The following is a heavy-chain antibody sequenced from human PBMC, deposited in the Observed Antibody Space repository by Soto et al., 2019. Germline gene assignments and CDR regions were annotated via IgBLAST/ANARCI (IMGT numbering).Heavy chain of an antibody. CDR3: ARGDGSYFDY. CDR2: ISSSSSYI. J-gene: IGHJ4*02. Sequence: PGGSLRLSCAASGFTFSSYSMNWVHQAPGKGLEWVSSISSSSSYIYYADSVKGRFTISRDNAKNSLYLQMNSLRAEDTAVYYCARGDGSYFDYWGQGTLVTVSS. D-gene: IGHD6-25*01. V-gene: IGHV3-21*01. CDR1: GFTFSSYS.